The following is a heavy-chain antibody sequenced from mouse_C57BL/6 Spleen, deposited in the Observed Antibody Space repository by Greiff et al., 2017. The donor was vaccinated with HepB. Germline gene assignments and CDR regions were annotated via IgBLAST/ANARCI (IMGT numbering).Heavy chain of an antibody. V-gene: IGHV5-17*01. Sequence: EVMLVESGGGLVKPGGSLKLSCAASGFTFSDYGMHWVRQAPEKGLEWVAYISSGSSTIYYADTVKGRFTISRDNAKNTLFLQMTSLRSEDTAMYYCAREDVYAIDYWGQGTSVTVSS. J-gene: IGHJ4*01. CDR1: GFTFSDYG. CDR2: ISSGSSTI. CDR3: AREDVYAIDY.